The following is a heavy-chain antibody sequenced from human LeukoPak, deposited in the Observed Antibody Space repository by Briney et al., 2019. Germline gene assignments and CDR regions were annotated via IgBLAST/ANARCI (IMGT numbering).Heavy chain of an antibody. Sequence: ASVKVSCKASGYTFTSYGISWVRQAPGRGLEWMGWISAYNGNTNYAQKLQGRVTMTTDTSTSTAYMELRSLRSDDTAVYYCARSAQYYDFWSGYQLDIWGQGTMVTVSS. V-gene: IGHV1-18*01. D-gene: IGHD3-3*01. CDR1: GYTFTSYG. J-gene: IGHJ3*02. CDR3: ARSAQYYDFWSGYQLDI. CDR2: ISAYNGNT.